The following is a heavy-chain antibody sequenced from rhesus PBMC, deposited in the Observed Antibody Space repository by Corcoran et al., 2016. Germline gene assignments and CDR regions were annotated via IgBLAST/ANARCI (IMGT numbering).Heavy chain of an antibody. D-gene: IGHD3-16*01. V-gene: IGHV3-184*01. Sequence: EVQLVESGGGLVQPGGSLRLSCAASGFTFSDYYMYWVRQAPGKGLEWVGFIRIKAYGGTAEYGASVKGRFTISRDDSKSIAYLQMSSLKTEDTAVYYCTTDYSCSYYQFDYWGQGVLVTVSS. CDR1: GFTFSDYY. CDR3: TTDYSCSYYQFDY. J-gene: IGHJ4*01. CDR2: IRIKAYGGTA.